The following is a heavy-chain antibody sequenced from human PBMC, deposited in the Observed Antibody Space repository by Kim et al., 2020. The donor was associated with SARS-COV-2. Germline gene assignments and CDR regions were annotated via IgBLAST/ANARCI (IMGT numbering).Heavy chain of an antibody. Sequence: PPHKSRVTISVDTSKNQFSLKLNFVTAADTAMYYCVRLGCSATSCTTFDYWGQGTLVTVSS. J-gene: IGHJ4*02. V-gene: IGHV4-59*08. CDR3: VRLGCSATSCTTFDY. D-gene: IGHD2-2*01.